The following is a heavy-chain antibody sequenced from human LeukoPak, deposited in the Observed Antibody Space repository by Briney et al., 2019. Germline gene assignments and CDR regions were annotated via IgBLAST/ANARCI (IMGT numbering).Heavy chain of an antibody. V-gene: IGHV3-33*06. J-gene: IGHJ4*02. CDR2: IWYDGSNE. Sequence: PGRSLRLSCAASGFTFSSYGMHWVRQAPGKGLEWVAVIWYDGSNEYYADSVKGRFTISRDNSKNTLYLQMNSLRAEDTAVYYCAKDQYYYDSSGLDYWGQGTLVTVSS. CDR3: AKDQYYYDSSGLDY. D-gene: IGHD3-22*01. CDR1: GFTFSSYG.